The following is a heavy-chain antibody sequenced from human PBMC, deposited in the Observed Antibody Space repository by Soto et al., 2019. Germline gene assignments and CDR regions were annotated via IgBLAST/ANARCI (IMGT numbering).Heavy chain of an antibody. CDR3: ARSIALSGLDY. D-gene: IGHD6-19*01. V-gene: IGHV3-30-3*01. CDR1: GFTFSSYS. Sequence: QVQLVDSGGGVVQPGKSLRLSCAASGFTFSSYSMNWVRQAPGRGLEWVAVISYDETKRYYGDSVKGRFSISRDTAKNTLYLQMNSLRAEDTAVYYCARSIALSGLDYWGKGTRVTVSS. J-gene: IGHJ4*02. CDR2: ISYDETKR.